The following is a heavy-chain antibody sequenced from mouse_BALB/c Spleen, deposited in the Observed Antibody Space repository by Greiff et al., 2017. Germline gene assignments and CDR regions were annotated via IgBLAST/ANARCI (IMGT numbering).Heavy chain of an antibody. D-gene: IGHD4-1*01. CDR3: AKSPRTGTWIDY. V-gene: IGHV1-80*01. CDR1: GYAFSSYW. CDR2: IYPGDGDT. Sequence: QVQLQQSGAELVRPGSSVKISCKASGYAFSSYWMNWVKQRPGQGLEWIGQIYPGDGDTNYNGKFKGKATLTADKSSSTAYMQLSSLTSEDSAVYFCAKSPRTGTWIDYWGQGTTLTVSS. J-gene: IGHJ2*01.